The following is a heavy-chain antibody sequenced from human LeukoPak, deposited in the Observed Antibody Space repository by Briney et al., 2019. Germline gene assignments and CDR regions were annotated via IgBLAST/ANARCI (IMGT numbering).Heavy chain of an antibody. CDR2: ITIDWSST. Sequence: GRSLRLSCAASGFTFSSYWMQWVRQAPGKGLVWVSRITIDWSSTSSADSVKGRFTISRDNANNTLYLQMNSLRAEDTAVYYCAREGDYVWGSYRRRGAFDIWGQGTMVTVSS. CDR1: GFTFSSYW. CDR3: AREGDYVWGSYRRRGAFDI. J-gene: IGHJ3*02. D-gene: IGHD3-16*02. V-gene: IGHV3-74*01.